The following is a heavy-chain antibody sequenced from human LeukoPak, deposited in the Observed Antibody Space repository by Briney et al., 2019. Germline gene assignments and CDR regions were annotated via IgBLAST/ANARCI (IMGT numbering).Heavy chain of an antibody. D-gene: IGHD3-10*02. J-gene: IGHJ6*04. CDR2: IRSSGSTI. CDR3: AELGITMIGGV. CDR1: GFTFSSYE. V-gene: IGHV3-48*03. Sequence: GGSLRLSCAASGFTFSSYEMNWVRQAPGKGLEWVSYIRSSGSTIYYADSVKGRFTISRDNAKNSLYLQMNSLRAEDTAVYSCAELGITMIGGVWGKGTTVTISS.